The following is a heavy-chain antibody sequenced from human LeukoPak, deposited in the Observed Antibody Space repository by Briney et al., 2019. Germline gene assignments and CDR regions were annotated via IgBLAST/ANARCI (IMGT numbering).Heavy chain of an antibody. J-gene: IGHJ4*02. Sequence: GGSLRLSCAASGFTFSSYSMNWVRQAPGKGLEWVSYSSSSSSSTIYYADSVKGRFTISRDNAKNSLYLQMNSLRAEDTAVYYCARDTAPSGWYYFDYWGQGALVTVSS. V-gene: IGHV3-48*01. CDR1: GFTFSSYS. CDR3: ARDTAPSGWYYFDY. D-gene: IGHD6-13*01. CDR2: SSSSSSSTI.